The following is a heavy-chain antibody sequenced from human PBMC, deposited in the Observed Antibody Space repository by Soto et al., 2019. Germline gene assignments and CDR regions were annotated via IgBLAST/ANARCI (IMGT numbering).Heavy chain of an antibody. CDR3: ARTLMVRGVIITGNWFDP. J-gene: IGHJ5*02. V-gene: IGHV1-18*01. CDR1: GYTFTSYG. Sequence: ASVKVSCKASGYTFTSYGISWVRQAPGQGLEWMGWISAYNGNTNYAQKLQGRVTMTTDTSTSTAYMELRSLRSDDTAVYYCARTLMVRGVIITGNWFDPWGQGTLVTVSS. CDR2: ISAYNGNT. D-gene: IGHD3-10*01.